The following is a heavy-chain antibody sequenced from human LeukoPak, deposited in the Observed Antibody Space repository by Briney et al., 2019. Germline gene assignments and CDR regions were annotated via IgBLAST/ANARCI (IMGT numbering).Heavy chain of an antibody. D-gene: IGHD3-22*01. Sequence: PGGSLGLSCAASGFTFSRYAMNWVRQAPGKGLEWVSLISVGGGNTHYADSVQGRFTISRDDSQNTLYLQMNSLRAEDTAVYYCAKDLDSSGYYTPDPWGQGTLVTVSS. V-gene: IGHV3-23*01. CDR3: AKDLDSSGYYTPDP. CDR2: ISVGGGNT. CDR1: GFTFSRYA. J-gene: IGHJ5*02.